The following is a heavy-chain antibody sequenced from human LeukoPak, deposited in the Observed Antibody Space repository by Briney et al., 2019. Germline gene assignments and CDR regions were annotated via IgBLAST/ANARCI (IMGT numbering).Heavy chain of an antibody. CDR3: VRYSGYLYYNWFDP. CDR1: GGSFSTYY. J-gene: IGHJ5*02. CDR2: IYYSGST. V-gene: IGHV4-59*08. Sequence: SETLSLTCTVSGGSFSTYYWSWIRQPLEKGLEWIGNIYYSGSTKYNPSLKSRVTIPVDTGKKQFSLKLSAVTAADTAVYFCVRYSGYLYYNWFDPWAREPWSPSPQ. D-gene: IGHD5-12*01.